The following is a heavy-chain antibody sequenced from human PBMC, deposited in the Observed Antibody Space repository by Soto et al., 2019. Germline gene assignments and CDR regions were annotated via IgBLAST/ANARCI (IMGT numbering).Heavy chain of an antibody. CDR2: IVPIVDTS. J-gene: IGHJ4*02. CDR1: GGTFSSYA. CDR3: VRVVATPGYPAD. D-gene: IGHD5-12*01. Sequence: QVQLVQSGAEVRQPASSVKVSCKTSGGTFSSYAISWVRQAPGQGLEWMGGIVPIVDTSTYAQKFQGRVRISADESTRTPYMELSRLRSDDTAVYYCVRVVATPGYPADWGEGTLVTVCS. V-gene: IGHV1-69*12.